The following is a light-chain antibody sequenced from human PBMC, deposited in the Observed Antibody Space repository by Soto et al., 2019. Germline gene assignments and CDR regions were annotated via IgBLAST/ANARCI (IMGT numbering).Light chain of an antibody. V-gene: IGLV2-23*02. CDR1: SSDVGSYNL. CDR2: EVS. CDR3: CSYAGSSTYV. Sequence: QSVLAPPASGSGSSGQAVTISCTGTSSDVGSYNLVSWYQQHPGKAPKLMIYEVSKRPSGVSNRFSGSKSGNTASLTISGLQAEDEADYYCCSYAGSSTYVFGTGTKSPS. J-gene: IGLJ1*01.